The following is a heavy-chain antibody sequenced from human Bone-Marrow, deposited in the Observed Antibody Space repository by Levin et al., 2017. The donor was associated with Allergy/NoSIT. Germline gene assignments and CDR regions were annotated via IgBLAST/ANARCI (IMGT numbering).Heavy chain of an antibody. CDR1: GGSISSGSYY. D-gene: IGHD2-15*01. CDR2: IYTSGST. J-gene: IGHJ3*02. Sequence: SETLSLTCTVSGGSISSGSYYWSWIRQPAGKGLEWIGRIYTSGSTNYNPSLKSRVTISVDTSKNQFSLKLSSVTAADTAVYYCARIELRLGCSGGSCYYGDQDAFDIWGQGTMVTVSS. V-gene: IGHV4-61*02. CDR3: ARIELRLGCSGGSCYYGDQDAFDI.